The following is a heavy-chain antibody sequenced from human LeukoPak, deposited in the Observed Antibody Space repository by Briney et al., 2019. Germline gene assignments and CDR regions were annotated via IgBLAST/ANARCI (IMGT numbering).Heavy chain of an antibody. J-gene: IGHJ5*02. V-gene: IGHV4-34*01. D-gene: IGHD6-13*01. CDR2: INHSGST. Sequence: SETLSLTCTVSGGSISSYYWSWIRQPPGKGLEWIGEINHSGSTNYNPSLKSRVTISVDTSKNQFSLKLSSVTAADTAVYYCARGSSSWSISRFDPWGQGTLVTVSS. CDR1: GGSISSYY. CDR3: ARGSSSWSISRFDP.